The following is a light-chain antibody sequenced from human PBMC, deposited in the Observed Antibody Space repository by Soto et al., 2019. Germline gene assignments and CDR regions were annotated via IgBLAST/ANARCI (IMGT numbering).Light chain of an antibody. J-gene: IGKJ2*01. CDR2: MAT. CDR3: QQYNDFQYS. CDR1: QSIGSW. V-gene: IGKV1-5*03. Sequence: DIQMTQSPSTLSASVGDGVTITCRASQSIGSWLAWYQQKPGKAPKLLISMATNLQSGVPSRFSGSGSGTDFSLTISSLQPVDSATYYCQQYNDFQYSFGQGTKLEI.